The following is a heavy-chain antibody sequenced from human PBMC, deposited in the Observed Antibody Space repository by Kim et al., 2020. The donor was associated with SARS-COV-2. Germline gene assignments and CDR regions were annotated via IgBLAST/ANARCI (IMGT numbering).Heavy chain of an antibody. CDR3: ARDFVVVAAHNFLYGMDV. V-gene: IGHV4-61*01. Sequence: SETLSLTCTVSGGSVSSGSYYWSWIRQPPGKGLEWIGYIYYSGSTNYNPSLKSRVTISVDTSKNQFSLKLSSVTAADTAVYYCARDFVVVAAHNFLYGMDVWGQGTTVTVSS. D-gene: IGHD2-15*01. CDR2: IYYSGST. CDR1: GGSVSSGSYY. J-gene: IGHJ6*02.